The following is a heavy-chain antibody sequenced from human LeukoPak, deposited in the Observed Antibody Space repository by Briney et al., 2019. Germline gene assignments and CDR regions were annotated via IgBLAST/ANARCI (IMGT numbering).Heavy chain of an antibody. CDR2: ITGRGDRT. D-gene: IGHD3-10*01. CDR3: AREEARRITMVRGADY. J-gene: IGHJ4*02. CDR1: GLTFSDYC. Sequence: GGSLRLSCAASGLTFSDYCMSWVRQTPEKGLEWVSGITGRGDRTFYADSVKGRFIISRDNSKNTVSLQMNSLGVDDTAVYYCAREEARRITMVRGADYWGQGTLVTVSS. V-gene: IGHV3-23*01.